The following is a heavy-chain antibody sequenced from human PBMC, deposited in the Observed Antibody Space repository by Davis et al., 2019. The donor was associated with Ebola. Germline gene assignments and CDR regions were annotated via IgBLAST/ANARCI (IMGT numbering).Heavy chain of an antibody. CDR2: IYPGDSDT. V-gene: IGHV5-51*01. CDR3: ARHEGVGMITFGGVIRYNYYYGMDV. Sequence: GESLKISCKGSGYSFTSYWIGWVRQMPGKGLEWMGIIYPGDSDTRYSPSFQGQVTISADKSISTAYLQWSSLKASDTAMYYCARHEGVGMITFGGVIRYNYYYGMDVWGQGTTVTVSS. J-gene: IGHJ6*02. D-gene: IGHD3-16*02. CDR1: GYSFTSYW.